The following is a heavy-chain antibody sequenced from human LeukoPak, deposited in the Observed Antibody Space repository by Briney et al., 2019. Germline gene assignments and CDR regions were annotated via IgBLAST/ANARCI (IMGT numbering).Heavy chain of an antibody. CDR1: GFTFSTYW. Sequence: PGGSLRLSCAASGFTFSTYWMHWVRQAPGKGRVWVSGINSAGSSTRYADSVKGRFTISRDNAKNSLYLQMNSLRGDDTAVYYCARGLVVNGFDPWGQGTLVTVSS. V-gene: IGHV3-74*01. CDR2: INSAGSST. D-gene: IGHD2-2*01. J-gene: IGHJ5*02. CDR3: ARGLVVNGFDP.